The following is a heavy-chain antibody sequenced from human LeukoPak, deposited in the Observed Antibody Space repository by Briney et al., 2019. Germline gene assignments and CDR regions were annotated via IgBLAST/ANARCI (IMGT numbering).Heavy chain of an antibody. CDR3: ARSSCGGDCYYYYHGMDV. D-gene: IGHD2-21*02. V-gene: IGHV3-53*01. J-gene: IGHJ6*02. CDR1: GFTVSTNY. CDR2: IFSGGST. Sequence: PGGSLRLSCAASGFTVSTNYMSWVRQAPGKGLQWVSVIFSGGSTYYADSVKGRFTISRDNSKNTLYLQMESLRAEDTAVYYCARSSCGGDCYYYYHGMDVWGQGTTVTVSS.